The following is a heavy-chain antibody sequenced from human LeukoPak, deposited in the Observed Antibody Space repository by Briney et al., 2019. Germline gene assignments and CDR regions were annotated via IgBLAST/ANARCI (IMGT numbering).Heavy chain of an antibody. CDR2: IYYSGST. CDR1: GGSISGYY. CDR3: ARVVGIATAYYMDV. Sequence: KPSETLSLTCTVSGGSISGYYWSWIRQPPGKGLEWIGYIYYSGSTNYNPSLKSRVTISLATSKNQFSLKLSSVTAADTAVYYCARVVGIATAYYMDVWGKGTTVTVSS. D-gene: IGHD5-24*01. V-gene: IGHV4-59*08. J-gene: IGHJ6*03.